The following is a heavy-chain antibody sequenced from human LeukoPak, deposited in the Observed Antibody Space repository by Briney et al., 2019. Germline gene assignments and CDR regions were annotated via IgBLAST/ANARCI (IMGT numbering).Heavy chain of an antibody. Sequence: GGSLRLSCAASGFTFSTYEMNWVRQAPGKGLEWVSYISISGNTIDYADSVKGRFTMSRDIAKNSLYLQMNSLGPEDTAVYYCAREYFDSWGQGTLVTVSS. CDR1: GFTFSTYE. J-gene: IGHJ4*02. CDR2: ISISGNTI. V-gene: IGHV3-48*03. CDR3: AREYFDS.